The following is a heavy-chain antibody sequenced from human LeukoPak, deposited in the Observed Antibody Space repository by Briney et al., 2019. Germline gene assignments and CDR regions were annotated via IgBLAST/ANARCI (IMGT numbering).Heavy chain of an antibody. Sequence: GKSLRLSCAASGFTFETYGMHWVRQAPGKGLEWVAMISYDGSNTYYADSVKGRFTISRDNAKNSLDLQMNSLRVDDTAVYYCARGATYGGGDYWGQGTLVTVSS. CDR2: ISYDGSNT. J-gene: IGHJ4*02. D-gene: IGHD4-23*01. V-gene: IGHV3-30*03. CDR3: ARGATYGGGDY. CDR1: GFTFETYG.